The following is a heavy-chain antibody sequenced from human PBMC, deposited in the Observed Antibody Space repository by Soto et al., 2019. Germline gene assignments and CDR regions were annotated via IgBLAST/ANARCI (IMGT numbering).Heavy chain of an antibody. D-gene: IGHD6-19*01. CDR3: ARGIAVAGTHWIDP. CDR1: GDSVSSNSAA. J-gene: IGHJ5*02. Sequence: SHTLSLTCAISGDSVSSNSAAWNWIRQSPSRGLEWLGRTYYRSKWYNDYAVSVKSRITINPDTSKNQFSLQLNSVTPDDKAVYYCARGIAVAGTHWIDPWGQGTLVTVSS. CDR2: TYYRSKWYN. V-gene: IGHV6-1*01.